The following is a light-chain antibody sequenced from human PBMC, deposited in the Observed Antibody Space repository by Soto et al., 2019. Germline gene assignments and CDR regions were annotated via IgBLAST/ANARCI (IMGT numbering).Light chain of an antibody. V-gene: IGKV3-20*01. J-gene: IGKJ1*01. CDR1: PSVDRNY. CDR2: GAS. CDR3: QLYYSGM. Sequence: EIVLTQSPGTLSLSPGERATLSCRASPSVDRNYLAWYQQKPGQVPRLLIYGASSRATGIPDRFSGGGAGTDVTLTSSRREPEDFAVYYCQLYYSGMFGQGTKVEIK.